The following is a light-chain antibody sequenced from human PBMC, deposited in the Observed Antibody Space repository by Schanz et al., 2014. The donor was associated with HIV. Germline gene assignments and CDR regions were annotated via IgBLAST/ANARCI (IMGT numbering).Light chain of an antibody. CDR3: ASYTDSATVV. V-gene: IGLV2-14*02. CDR2: DVS. CDR1: SSDVGNYNL. J-gene: IGLJ1*01. Sequence: QSALTQPASVSGSPGQSITISCTGTSSDVGNYNLVSWYQQHPGKAPKLMIYDVSVRPSGVSHRFSGSKSDNTASLTISGLQSEDEADYYCASYTDSATVVFGTATKVTVL.